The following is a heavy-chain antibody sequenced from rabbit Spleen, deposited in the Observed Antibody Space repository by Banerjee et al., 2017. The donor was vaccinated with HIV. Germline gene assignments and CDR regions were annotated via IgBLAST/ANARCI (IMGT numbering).Heavy chain of an antibody. CDR1: GIHFSSYG. Sequence: ELVESGGGLVQPGESLKLSCKTSGIHFSSYGISWVRQAPGKGPEWIAYIVPIFGVTYYANWVNGRFTISSHNAQNTLYLQLDSLTAADTATYFCVREAGYGGYGDGNLWGPGTLVTVS. V-gene: IGHV1S47*01. D-gene: IGHD6-1*01. J-gene: IGHJ4*01. CDR3: VREAGYGGYGDGNL. CDR2: IVPIFGVT.